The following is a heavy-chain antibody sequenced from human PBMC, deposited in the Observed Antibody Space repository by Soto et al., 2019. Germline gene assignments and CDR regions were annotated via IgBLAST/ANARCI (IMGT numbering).Heavy chain of an antibody. J-gene: IGHJ5*02. CDR1: GGSISSYY. CDR3: ARVHLVAATPNWFDP. D-gene: IGHD2-15*01. CDR2: IYYSGST. Sequence: QVQLQESGPGLVKPSETLSLTCTVSGGSISSYYWSWIRQPPGKGLEWIGYIYYSGSTNYNPSLKSRVTISVDTSKNQFSLKLSSVTAADTAVYYCARVHLVAATPNWFDPWDQGTLVTVSS. V-gene: IGHV4-59*01.